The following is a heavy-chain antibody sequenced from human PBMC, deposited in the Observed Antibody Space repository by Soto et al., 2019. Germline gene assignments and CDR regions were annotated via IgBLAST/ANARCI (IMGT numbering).Heavy chain of an antibody. CDR1: GGSISSYY. CDR3: ASMGYHYGSGSYPLDY. V-gene: IGHV4-59*08. CDR2: MYNSGST. D-gene: IGHD3-10*01. J-gene: IGHJ4*02. Sequence: LSLTCTVSGGSISSYYRTWIRQPPGKGLEWIGFMYNSGSTHYNPSLKSRVTISLDTSKNQFSLNLRSVTAADTAVYYCASMGYHYGSGSYPLDYWGQGTLVTVS.